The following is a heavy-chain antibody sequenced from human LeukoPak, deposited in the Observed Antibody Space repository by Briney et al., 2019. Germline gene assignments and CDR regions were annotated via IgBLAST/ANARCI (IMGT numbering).Heavy chain of an antibody. CDR3: AKDGELYSSGWYLNY. V-gene: IGHV3-30*02. CDR2: IPYDGSNK. J-gene: IGHJ4*02. CDR1: GFTFSSYG. D-gene: IGHD6-19*01. Sequence: GGSLRLSCAASGFTFSSYGMHWLRQAPGEGLEWVAFIPYDGSNKYYADSLKGRFSISRDNSKNTLYLQMNSLRAEDTAVYYCAKDGELYSSGWYLNYWGQGTLVTVSS.